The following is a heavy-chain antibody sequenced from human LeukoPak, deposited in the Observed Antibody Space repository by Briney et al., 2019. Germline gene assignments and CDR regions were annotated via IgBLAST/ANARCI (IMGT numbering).Heavy chain of an antibody. CDR3: ATLAMLGATDY. D-gene: IGHD1-26*01. CDR2: IYYSGST. J-gene: IGHJ4*02. Sequence: SETLSLTCTVSGGSISSSSYSWGWIRQPPGKGLEWIGSIYYSGSTYYNPSLKSRVTISVDTSKNQFSLKLSSVTAADTAVYYCATLAMLGATDYWGQGTLVTVSS. V-gene: IGHV4-39*07. CDR1: GGSISSSSYS.